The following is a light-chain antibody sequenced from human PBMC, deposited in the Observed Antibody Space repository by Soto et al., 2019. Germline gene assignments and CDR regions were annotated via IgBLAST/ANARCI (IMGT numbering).Light chain of an antibody. J-gene: IGKJ1*01. CDR2: AAS. CDR1: QNITTC. V-gene: IGKV1-39*01. CDR3: QQSYTAPWT. Sequence: DIHMTQSPSSLSASIRDRVSITCRASQNITTCLHWYQQRPGRSPNLLIYAASHLQNGVPSRFSGSGSGPDFTLTIGSLQPEDFATYYCQQSYTAPWTFGQGTKVESK.